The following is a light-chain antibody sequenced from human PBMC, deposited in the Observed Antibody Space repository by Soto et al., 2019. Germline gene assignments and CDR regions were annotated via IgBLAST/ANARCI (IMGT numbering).Light chain of an antibody. Sequence: QSALTQPASVSGSPGQSITISCTGTSSDVGGYNYVSWYQQHPGKAPKLMIYEVTNRPSGVSSRFSGSKSGSTASLTISGLQAEDEGDYYCTSYTTDTALVFGTGTKLTVL. V-gene: IGLV2-14*01. J-gene: IGLJ1*01. CDR3: TSYTTDTALV. CDR2: EVT. CDR1: SSDVGGYNY.